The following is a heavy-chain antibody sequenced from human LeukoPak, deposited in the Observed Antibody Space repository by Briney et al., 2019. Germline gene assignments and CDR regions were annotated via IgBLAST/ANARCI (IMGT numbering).Heavy chain of an antibody. Sequence: GGSLRLSCAASGFTFNNYAMGWVRQAPGKGLEWVSAISASGGATFYADSVKGRFTISRDNSKNTLYLQMNSLRAEDTAVYYCARSTWYSSSWYYFDYWGRGTLLTVSS. CDR3: ARSTWYSSSWYYFDY. D-gene: IGHD6-13*01. CDR1: GFTFNNYA. CDR2: ISASGGAT. V-gene: IGHV3-23*01. J-gene: IGHJ4*02.